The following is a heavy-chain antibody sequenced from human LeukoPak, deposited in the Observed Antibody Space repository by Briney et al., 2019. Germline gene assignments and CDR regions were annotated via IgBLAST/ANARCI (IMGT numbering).Heavy chain of an antibody. CDR1: GFTFSVYR. D-gene: IGHD6-6*01. Sequence: PGGSLRLSCAASGFTFSVYRMNWVRQAPGKGLECVASISSSGSYIYHADSVKGRFSISRDNAKNSLYLQMNSLRVEDTAVYYCSRSSEYSTSSGQNLWGQGTLVTVS. CDR2: ISSSGSYI. CDR3: SRSSEYSTSSGQNL. V-gene: IGHV3-21*01. J-gene: IGHJ4*02.